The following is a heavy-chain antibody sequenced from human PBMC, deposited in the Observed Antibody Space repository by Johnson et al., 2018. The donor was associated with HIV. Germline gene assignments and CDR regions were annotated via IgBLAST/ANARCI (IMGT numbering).Heavy chain of an antibody. V-gene: IGHV3-30*02. CDR1: GFTFSSYG. J-gene: IGHJ3*02. CDR3: TRDLRTRAFDI. D-gene: IGHD1-1*01. CDR2: IRYDGSNK. Sequence: VLLLESGGGVVQPGGSLRLSCAASGFTFSSYGMHWVRQAPGKGLEWVTFIRYDGSNKYYADSVKGRFTISRDNSKNTLFLQMNSLIVGDTAVYFCTRDLRTRAFDIWGQGTMVTVSS.